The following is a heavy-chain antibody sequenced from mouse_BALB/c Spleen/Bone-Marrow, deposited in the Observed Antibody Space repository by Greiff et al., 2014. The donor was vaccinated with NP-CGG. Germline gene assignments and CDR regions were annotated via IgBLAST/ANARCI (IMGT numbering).Heavy chain of an antibody. CDR2: IDPASDYT. Sequence: VQLQQSGAELVKPGASVKLSCTASGFNIKDTYMHWVKQRPEQGLEWIGRIDPASDYTQFVSKFQGKATITADTSSNTAYLQLSSLTSEDTAVYYCATLTGTFDYWGQGTTLTVSS. CDR1: GFNIKDTY. CDR3: ATLTGTFDY. J-gene: IGHJ2*01. V-gene: IGHV14-3*02. D-gene: IGHD4-1*01.